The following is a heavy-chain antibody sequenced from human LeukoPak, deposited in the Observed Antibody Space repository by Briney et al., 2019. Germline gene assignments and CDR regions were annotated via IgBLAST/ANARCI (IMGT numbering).Heavy chain of an antibody. CDR3: ARDSVAVGYIDAFDI. J-gene: IGHJ3*02. D-gene: IGHD6-13*01. CDR1: GGSISSYY. CDR2: IYYSGST. Sequence: KPSETLSLTCTVSGGSISSYYWSWIRQPPGKGLEWIGYIYYSGSTNYNPSLKSRVTISVDTSKNQFSLKLSSVTAADTAVYYCARDSVAVGYIDAFDIWGQGTMVTVSS. V-gene: IGHV4-59*01.